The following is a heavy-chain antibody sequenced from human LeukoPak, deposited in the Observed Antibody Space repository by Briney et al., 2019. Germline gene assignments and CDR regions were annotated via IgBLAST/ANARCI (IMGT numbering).Heavy chain of an antibody. V-gene: IGHV4-59*01. CDR1: GGSISSYY. Sequence: PSETLSLTCTVSGGSISSYYWSWIRQPPGKGLEWIGYIYYSGSTNYNPSLKSRVTISVDTSKNQFSLKLSSVTAADTAVYYCARHIYNYDSSSYFVYWGQGTLVTVSS. CDR3: ARHIYNYDSSSYFVY. CDR2: IYYSGST. D-gene: IGHD3-22*01. J-gene: IGHJ4*02.